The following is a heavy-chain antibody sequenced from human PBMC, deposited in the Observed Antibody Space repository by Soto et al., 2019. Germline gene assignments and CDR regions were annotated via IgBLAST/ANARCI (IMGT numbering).Heavy chain of an antibody. D-gene: IGHD2-15*01. Sequence: EVQLVESGGGLVMPGGYLRLSCAASGFTFASYHMSWVRQAPGKGLDWVSSINPSSSHIYYADSVKGRFTISRDDSNNSLYLHMNSLRTEDVAIYYCARGYCGGVGCYLRRDAFDVWGQGTTVMVSS. J-gene: IGHJ3*01. CDR3: ARGYCGGVGCYLRRDAFDV. CDR2: INPSSSHI. V-gene: IGHV3-21*02. CDR1: GFTFASYH.